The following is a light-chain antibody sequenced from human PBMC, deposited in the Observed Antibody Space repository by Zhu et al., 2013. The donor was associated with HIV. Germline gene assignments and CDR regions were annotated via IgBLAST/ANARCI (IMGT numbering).Light chain of an antibody. CDR1: EGVGSN. CDR2: GAS. J-gene: IGKJ1*01. Sequence: EIILTQSPDTLSLSPGETALVSCRASEGVGSNFLAWYQHKPGQAPRLLIYGASTRATGIPARFSGSGSGTEFTLTISSLQSEDFAVYYCQQYHDWPPWTFGQGTKVEIK. V-gene: IGKV3-15*01. CDR3: QQYHDWPPWT.